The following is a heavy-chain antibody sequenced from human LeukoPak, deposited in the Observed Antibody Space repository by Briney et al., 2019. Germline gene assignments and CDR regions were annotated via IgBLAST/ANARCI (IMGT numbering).Heavy chain of an antibody. Sequence: PGGSLRLSCAASGFTFSSYYMSWVRQAPGKGLEWVSSISSSSSYIYYADSVKGRFTISRDNAKNSLYLQMNSLRAEDTAVYYCARTQLSDTAMSYFDYWGRGTLATVSS. J-gene: IGHJ4*02. D-gene: IGHD5-18*01. CDR3: ARTQLSDTAMSYFDY. CDR1: GFTFSSYY. V-gene: IGHV3-21*01. CDR2: ISSSSSYI.